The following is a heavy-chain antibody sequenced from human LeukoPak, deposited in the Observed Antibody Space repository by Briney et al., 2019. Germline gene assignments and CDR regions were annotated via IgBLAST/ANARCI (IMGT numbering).Heavy chain of an antibody. V-gene: IGHV1-18*01. CDR3: ARTPRYDFWSGYSNWFEP. CDR1: DYTFTKYG. CDR2: ISTYNGNT. Sequence: GASVKVSCKASDYTFTKYGLSWVRQTPGQGLEWMGWISTYNGNTIYAQNLQGRVTMTTDTSTSTAYMELRSLRSDDTAVYYCARTPRYDFWSGYSNWFEPWGQGTLVTVSS. J-gene: IGHJ5*02. D-gene: IGHD3-3*01.